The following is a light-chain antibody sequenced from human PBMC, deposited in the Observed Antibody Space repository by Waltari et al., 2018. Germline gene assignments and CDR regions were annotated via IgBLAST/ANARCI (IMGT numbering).Light chain of an antibody. CDR3: QQTYSTLYT. CDR2: ATS. J-gene: IGKJ2*01. CDR1: RNIGDY. Sequence: ASVGDRVTITCRASRNIGDYLNWYQQKPGKAPKLLIFATSSLQSGVPSRFSGSGSGTDFTLSVSSLQPEDFATYFCQQTYSTLYTFGQGTKLEIK. V-gene: IGKV1-39*01.